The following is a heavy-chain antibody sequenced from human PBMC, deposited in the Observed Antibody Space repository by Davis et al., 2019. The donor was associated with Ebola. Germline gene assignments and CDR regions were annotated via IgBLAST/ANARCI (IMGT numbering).Heavy chain of an antibody. Sequence: AASVKVSCKASGYTFTSYDMHWVRQAPGQGLEWMGTVNTRGGNTRYAQKFQGRVTMTRDTSTSTVYMELSSLRSEDTAVYYCARESPYYYGMDVWGQGTTVIVSS. CDR2: VNTRGGNT. CDR3: ARESPYYYGMDV. D-gene: IGHD3-16*01. V-gene: IGHV1-46*01. J-gene: IGHJ6*02. CDR1: GYTFTSYD.